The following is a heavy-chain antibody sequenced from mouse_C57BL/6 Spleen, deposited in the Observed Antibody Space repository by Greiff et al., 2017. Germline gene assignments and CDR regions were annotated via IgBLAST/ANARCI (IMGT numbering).Heavy chain of an antibody. D-gene: IGHD2-4*01. CDR2: INPNNGGT. CDR1: GYTFTDYN. J-gene: IGHJ3*01. V-gene: IGHV1-22*01. Sequence: EVQRVESGPELVKPGASVKMSCKASGYTFTDYNMHWVKQSHGKSLEWIGYINPNNGGTSYNQKFKGKATLTVNKSSSTAYMELRSLTSEDSAVYYCAREGLRRGFAYWGQGTLVTVSA. CDR3: AREGLRRGFAY.